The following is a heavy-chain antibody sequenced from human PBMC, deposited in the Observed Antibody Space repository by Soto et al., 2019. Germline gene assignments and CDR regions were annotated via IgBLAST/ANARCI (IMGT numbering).Heavy chain of an antibody. CDR1: GFTFDDYA. CDR2: ITWNSGII. Sequence: DVQLVESGGGLVQPGRSLRLSCAASGFTFDDYAMHWVRQPPGKGLEWASGITWNSGIIGYADSVKGRFTISRDNAKNSLYLQMNSLRPEDTALYYCAKDQGYSTSYYGYVDLWGRGTLVTVSS. D-gene: IGHD6-13*01. V-gene: IGHV3-9*01. CDR3: AKDQGYSTSYYGYVDL. J-gene: IGHJ2*01.